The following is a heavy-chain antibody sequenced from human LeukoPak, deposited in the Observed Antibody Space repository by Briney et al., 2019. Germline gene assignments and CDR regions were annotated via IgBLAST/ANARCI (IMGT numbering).Heavy chain of an antibody. D-gene: IGHD6-13*01. CDR3: ARDRSFIAAAGIDY. CDR2: ISYDGTK. V-gene: IGHV3-30*04. CDR1: GFTFSSYA. Sequence: PGRSLRLSCAASGFTFSSYAMHWVRRAPGKGLEWVAFISYDGTKYYADSVKGRFTISRDNSKNTLYLQMNSLRAEDTAVYYCARDRSFIAAAGIDYWGQGTLVTVSS. J-gene: IGHJ4*02.